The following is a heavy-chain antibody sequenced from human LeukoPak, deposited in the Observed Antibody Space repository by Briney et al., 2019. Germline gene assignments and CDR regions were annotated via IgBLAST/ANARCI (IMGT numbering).Heavy chain of an antibody. D-gene: IGHD3-22*01. CDR1: GYTFTSYY. J-gene: IGHJ6*02. Sequence: ASVKVSCKASGYTFTSYYMHWVRQAPGQGLEWMGIINPSGGSTSYAQKFQGRVTMTRDTSTSTVYMELSSLRSEDTAVYYCARGYYDSSGYFGSRYHYYYYGMDVWGQGTTVTVSS. CDR2: INPSGGST. CDR3: ARGYYDSSGYFGSRYHYYYYGMDV. V-gene: IGHV1-46*01.